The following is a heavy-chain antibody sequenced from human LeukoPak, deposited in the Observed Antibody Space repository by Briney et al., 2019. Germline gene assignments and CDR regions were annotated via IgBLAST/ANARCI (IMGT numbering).Heavy chain of an antibody. Sequence: GASVKVSCKASGYTFTDDYVHWVRQAPGQGLEWMGWINPNSGGTNYAQKFQGRVTMTRDTSISTAYMELSRLRSDDTAVYYCARDLAYGDSIYYYYYMDVWGKGTTVTVSS. V-gene: IGHV1-2*02. D-gene: IGHD4-17*01. CDR2: INPNSGGT. CDR3: ARDLAYGDSIYYYYYMDV. CDR1: GYTFTDDY. J-gene: IGHJ6*03.